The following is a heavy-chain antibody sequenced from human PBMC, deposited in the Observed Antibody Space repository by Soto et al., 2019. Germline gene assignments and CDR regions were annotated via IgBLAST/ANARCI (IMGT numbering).Heavy chain of an antibody. CDR1: GYIFTNYY. V-gene: IGHV1-46*01. J-gene: IGHJ4*02. CDR3: VRYVSILTGYYKGNFDY. D-gene: IGHD3-9*01. CDR2: INPTGGST. Sequence: QVQLVQSGAEVRKPGASVTVSCKASGYIFTNYYMHWVRQAPGQGLEWMGIINPTGGSTTYAQIFQGRVTVTRDTSTSTVYLELRSLRSEDTAVYYCVRYVSILTGYYKGNFDYWGQGSLVTVSS.